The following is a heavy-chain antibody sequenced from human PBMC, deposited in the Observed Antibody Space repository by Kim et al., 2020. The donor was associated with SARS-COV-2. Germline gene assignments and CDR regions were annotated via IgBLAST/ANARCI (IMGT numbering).Heavy chain of an antibody. CDR3: AKEGYYGSGSFPDY. CDR2: ISYDGNDK. D-gene: IGHD3-10*01. V-gene: IGHV3-30*18. Sequence: GGSLRLSCAASGFTFSSYGMHWVRQAPGKGLEWVAVISYDGNDKNYADSVKGRFTISSDNSKNTVYLQMNSLRAEDTVVYHCAKEGYYGSGSFPDYWGQGTLVTVSS. CDR1: GFTFSSYG. J-gene: IGHJ4*02.